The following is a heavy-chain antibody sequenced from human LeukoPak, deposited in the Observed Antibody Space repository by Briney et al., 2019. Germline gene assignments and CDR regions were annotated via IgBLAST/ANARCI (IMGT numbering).Heavy chain of an antibody. J-gene: IGHJ5*02. CDR1: GYTFTGYY. Sequence: ASVKVSCKASGYTFTGYYMHWVRQAPGQGLEWMGWINPNSGGTNYAQKFQGRVTMTRDTSISTAYMELRSLRSDDTAVYYCARDDDGNCSGGSCYQLFDPWGQGTLVTVSS. CDR3: ARDDDGNCSGGSCYQLFDP. V-gene: IGHV1-2*02. D-gene: IGHD2-15*01. CDR2: INPNSGGT.